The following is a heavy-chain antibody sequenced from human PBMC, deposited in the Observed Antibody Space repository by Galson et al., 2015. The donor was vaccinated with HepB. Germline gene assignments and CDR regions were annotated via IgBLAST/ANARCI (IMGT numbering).Heavy chain of an antibody. J-gene: IGHJ6*02. D-gene: IGHD3-10*01. Sequence: SLRLSCAASGFTFSSHAMHWVRQAPGKGLEWVATVSYDGDNKRYADSVKGRFAISRDKSKSTLYLQMNSLGAEDTAVYYCARDRETIIGLFSMVRGMIKSGGMDVWGQGTTVSVSS. CDR1: GFTFSSHA. CDR3: ARDRETIIGLFSMVRGMIKSGGMDV. V-gene: IGHV3-30*09. CDR2: VSYDGDNK.